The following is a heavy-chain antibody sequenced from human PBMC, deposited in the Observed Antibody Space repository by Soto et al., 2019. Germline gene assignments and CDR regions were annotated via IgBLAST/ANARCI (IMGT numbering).Heavy chain of an antibody. CDR2: VIPIFGTA. CDR1: GGTFSSYA. CDR3: GAVEAPYYYYGMDV. V-gene: IGHV1-69*12. D-gene: IGHD6-19*01. J-gene: IGHJ6*02. Sequence: QVQLVQSGAEVKKPGSSVKVSCKASGGTFSSYAISWVRQAPGQGLEWMGGVIPIFGTANYAQKIQGRVTITADESTSTAYMELSSLRSEDTAVYYCGAVEAPYYYYGMDVWGQETTVTVSS.